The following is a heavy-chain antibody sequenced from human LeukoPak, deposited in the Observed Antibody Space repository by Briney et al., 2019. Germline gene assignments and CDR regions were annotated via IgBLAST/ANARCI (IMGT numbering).Heavy chain of an antibody. D-gene: IGHD3-10*02. V-gene: IGHV3-23*01. CDR3: ARDLFDGGYYFDY. CDR2: ISGSGGST. J-gene: IGHJ4*02. CDR1: GFTFSSYG. Sequence: SGGSLRLSCAASGFTFSSYGMSWVRQAPGKGLEWVSAISGSGGSTYYADSVKGRFTISRDNSKNTLYLQMNSLRAEDTALYYCARDLFDGGYYFDYWGQGTLVTVSS.